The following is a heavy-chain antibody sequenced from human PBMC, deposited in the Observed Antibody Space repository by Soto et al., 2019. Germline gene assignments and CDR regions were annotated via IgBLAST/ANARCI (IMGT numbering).Heavy chain of an antibody. V-gene: IGHV1-69*01. CDR3: ARGFEYSTSSPFDY. Sequence: QVQLVQSGAEVKKPGSSVKVSCKASGGTFSSYGINWVRQAPGQGLEWMGGNIPIFGTAYYAQNFQGRVTIPADESTSTAYMELISLRSEDTAVYYCARGFEYSTSSPFDYWGQGTLVTVSS. J-gene: IGHJ4*02. CDR1: GGTFSSYG. CDR2: NIPIFGTA. D-gene: IGHD6-6*01.